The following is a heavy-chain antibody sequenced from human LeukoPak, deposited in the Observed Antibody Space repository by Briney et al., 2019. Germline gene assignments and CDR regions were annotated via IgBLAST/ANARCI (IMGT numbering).Heavy chain of an antibody. Sequence: SQTLSLTCATSGDSVSSNSAAWNWIRQSPSRGLEWLGRTYYRSKWYNDYAVSVKSRITINPDTSKNQFSLQLNSVTPEDTAVYYCARAGQYCSSTSCYAYYFDYWGQGTLVTVSS. CDR3: ARAGQYCSSTSCYAYYFDY. CDR2: TYYRSKWYN. CDR1: GDSVSSNSAA. D-gene: IGHD2-2*01. V-gene: IGHV6-1*01. J-gene: IGHJ4*02.